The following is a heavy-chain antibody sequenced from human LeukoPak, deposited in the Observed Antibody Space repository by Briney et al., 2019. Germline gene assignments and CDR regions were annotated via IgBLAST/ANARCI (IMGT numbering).Heavy chain of an antibody. Sequence: GGSLRLSCAASGFTFSSYAMSWVRQAPGKGLEWVSAISGSGGSTYYADSVKGRFTISRDKSKNTLYLQMNSLRAEDTAVYYCAKDQMAIFGVGPNPNWFDPWGQGTLVTISS. D-gene: IGHD3-3*01. V-gene: IGHV3-23*01. J-gene: IGHJ5*02. CDR3: AKDQMAIFGVGPNPNWFDP. CDR2: ISGSGGST. CDR1: GFTFSSYA.